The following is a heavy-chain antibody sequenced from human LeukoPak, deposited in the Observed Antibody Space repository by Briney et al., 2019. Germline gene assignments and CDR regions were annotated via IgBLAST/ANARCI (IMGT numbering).Heavy chain of an antibody. V-gene: IGHV1-24*01. CDR1: GYTLTELS. J-gene: IGHJ4*02. Sequence: ASVKVSCKVSGYTLTELSMHWVRQAPGKGLEWMGGFDPVDGETIYAQKFQGRVTMTEDTSTDTAYMELSSLRSEDTAVYYCATILLRLGEYYFDYWGQGTLVTVSS. D-gene: IGHD3-16*01. CDR3: ATILLRLGEYYFDY. CDR2: FDPVDGET.